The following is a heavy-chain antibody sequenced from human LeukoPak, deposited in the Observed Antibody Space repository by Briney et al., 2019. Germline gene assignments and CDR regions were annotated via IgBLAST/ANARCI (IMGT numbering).Heavy chain of an antibody. V-gene: IGHV2-5*02. CDR1: GFSLTTSGVG. J-gene: IGHJ5*02. CDR3: AHRRDSSGYQYRYWFAP. CDR2: INWDDQK. Sequence: SGPTLVSPIQTLTLTCTFPGFSLTTSGVGVGWIRQPPGKALEWLALINWDDQKVYSPSLQSRLSITKDTSKNQVVLTMTNVDPVDTATYYCAHRRDSSGYQYRYWFAPWGQGTLVTVSS. D-gene: IGHD3-22*01.